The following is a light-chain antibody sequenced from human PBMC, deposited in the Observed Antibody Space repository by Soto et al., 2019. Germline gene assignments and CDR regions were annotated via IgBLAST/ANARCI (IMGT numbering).Light chain of an antibody. CDR2: DAS. CDR3: QQYDHLPPLT. J-gene: IGKJ4*01. CDR1: QDISNY. V-gene: IGKV1-33*01. Sequence: DIQMTQSPSSLSASVGDRVTITCQASQDISNYLNWYQQKPGKAPKLLIYDASNLETGVPSRFSGSGSGTDFTFTISSLQPEDIATYSCQQYDHLPPLTLGGRTKVDNK.